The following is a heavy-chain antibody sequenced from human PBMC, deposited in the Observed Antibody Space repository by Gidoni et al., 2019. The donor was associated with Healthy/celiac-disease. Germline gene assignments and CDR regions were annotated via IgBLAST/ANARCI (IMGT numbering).Heavy chain of an antibody. V-gene: IGHV1-69*01. Sequence: QVQLVQSGAGVKKPGSSVKVSCKASGGTFGSYAIRWVRQAPGQGLEWMGGIIPIFGTANYAQKFQGRVTITADESTSTAYMELSSLRSEDTAVYYCARGHRRDGYKGYDYWGQGTLVTVSS. J-gene: IGHJ4*02. CDR3: ARGHRRDGYKGYDY. CDR1: GGTFGSYA. D-gene: IGHD5-12*01. CDR2: IIPIFGTA.